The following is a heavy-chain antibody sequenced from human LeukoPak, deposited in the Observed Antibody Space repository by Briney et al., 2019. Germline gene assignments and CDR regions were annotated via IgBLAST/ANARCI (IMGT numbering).Heavy chain of an antibody. CDR1: GGTFNSHL. Sequence: GASVKVSCKTSGGTFNSHLFSWVRQAPGRGLEWMGRITPVIDSIKYAQKFQDRVTITADKSTTTVYMEVTSLTSEDTAVYYCARVPLRGAQYNWFDPWGQGTLVIVSS. D-gene: IGHD1-26*01. CDR2: ITPVIDSI. J-gene: IGHJ5*01. CDR3: ARVPLRGAQYNWFDP. V-gene: IGHV1-69*08.